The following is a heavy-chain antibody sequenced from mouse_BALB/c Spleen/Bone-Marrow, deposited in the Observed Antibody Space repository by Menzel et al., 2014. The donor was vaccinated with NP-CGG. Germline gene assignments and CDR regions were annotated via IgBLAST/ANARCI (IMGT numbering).Heavy chain of an antibody. J-gene: IGHJ4*01. CDR2: IRNKANGYTT. V-gene: IGHV7-3*02. CDR1: GFTFTDYY. Sequence: EVKLMESGGGLVQPGGSLRLSCTTSGFTFTDYYMSWVRQPPGKALEWLAFIRNKANGYTTEYSASVKGRFTISRDNSQSILYLQMNTLRAEDSATYYCERFPMDYWGQGTSVTVSS. CDR3: ERFPMDY.